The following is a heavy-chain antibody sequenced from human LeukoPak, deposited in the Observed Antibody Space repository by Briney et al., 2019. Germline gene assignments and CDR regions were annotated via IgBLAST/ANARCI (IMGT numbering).Heavy chain of an antibody. CDR1: GFTFSSFA. V-gene: IGHV3-23*01. D-gene: IGHD2-21*01. Sequence: GGSLRVSCTASGFTFSSFAMSWVRQAPGKGLEWVSTITGGSGAKYYADSVKGRFTISRDNSKDTLYLQMNSLRAEDTAVYYCARDPSRVLFTGGYFDYWGQGILVTVSS. J-gene: IGHJ4*02. CDR2: ITGGSGAK. CDR3: ARDPSRVLFTGGYFDY.